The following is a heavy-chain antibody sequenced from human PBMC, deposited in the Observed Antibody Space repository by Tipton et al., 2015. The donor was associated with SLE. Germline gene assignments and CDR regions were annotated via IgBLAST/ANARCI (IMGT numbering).Heavy chain of an antibody. CDR2: IYYSGST. CDR3: ARVTIAVAGAFDY. J-gene: IGHJ4*02. V-gene: IGHV4-61*10. CDR1: GGSISSGSYY. Sequence: LRLSCTVSGGSISSGSYYWSWIRQPAGKGLEWIGYIYYSGSTNYNPSLKSRVTISVDTSKNQFSLKLSSVTAADTAVYYCARVTIAVAGAFDYWGQETLVTVSS. D-gene: IGHD6-19*01.